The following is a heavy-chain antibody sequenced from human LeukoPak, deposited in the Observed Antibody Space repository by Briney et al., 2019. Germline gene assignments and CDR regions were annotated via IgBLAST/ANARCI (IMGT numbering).Heavy chain of an antibody. Sequence: ASVKVCCKASGYTFTSYGISWVRQARGQGLEWMGWISAYNGNTNYAQKPQGRVTMTTDTSTSTAYRELRSLRSDDTAVYYCARDISCSSTSCYRTFYYYGMDVWGQGTTVTVSS. V-gene: IGHV1-18*01. CDR3: ARDISCSSTSCYRTFYYYGMDV. CDR2: ISAYNGNT. CDR1: GYTFTSYG. D-gene: IGHD2-2*02. J-gene: IGHJ6*02.